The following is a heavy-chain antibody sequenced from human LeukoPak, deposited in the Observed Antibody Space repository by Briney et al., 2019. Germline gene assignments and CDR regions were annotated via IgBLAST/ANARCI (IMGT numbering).Heavy chain of an antibody. CDR2: VFHTGIT. V-gene: IGHV4-59*01. CDR1: SGSITTYY. CDR3: ARGPTWRGSGRSYYYGTDV. J-gene: IGHJ6*04. D-gene: IGHD3-10*01. Sequence: SETLSLTCTVSSGSITTYYWNWIRQSPGKRPEWIGYVFHTGITEYNPSLESRVTMSMDTSKRQFSLSLTSVTTADTARYYCARGPTWRGSGRSYYYGTDVWGNGTTVTVSS.